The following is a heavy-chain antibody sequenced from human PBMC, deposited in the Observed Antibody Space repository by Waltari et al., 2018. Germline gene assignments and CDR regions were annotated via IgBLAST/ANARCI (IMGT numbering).Heavy chain of an antibody. Sequence: QVQLVQSGAEVKTPGSSVQVSCKASGDTFSSYAISWVRQAPGQGLEWMGRIIPIFGTANYAQKFQGRVTITADKSTSTAYMELSSLRSEDTAVYYCARDSIPIAAEIFDYWGQGTLVTVSS. CDR3: ARDSIPIAAEIFDY. V-gene: IGHV1-69*08. CDR2: IIPIFGTA. J-gene: IGHJ4*02. CDR1: GDTFSSYA. D-gene: IGHD6-13*01.